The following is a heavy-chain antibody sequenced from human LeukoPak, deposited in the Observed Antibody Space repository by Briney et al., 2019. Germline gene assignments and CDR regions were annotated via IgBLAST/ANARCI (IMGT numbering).Heavy chain of an antibody. J-gene: IGHJ4*02. D-gene: IGHD4-17*01. CDR3: ARGDYGDYVIDY. CDR2: IIPIFGTA. Sequence: SVKVSCKASGGTFSSYAISWVRQAPGQGLERMGGIIPIFGTANYAQKLQGRVTMTTDTSTSTAYMELRSLRSDDTAVYYCARGDYGDYVIDYWGQGTLVTVSS. V-gene: IGHV1-69*05. CDR1: GGTFSSYA.